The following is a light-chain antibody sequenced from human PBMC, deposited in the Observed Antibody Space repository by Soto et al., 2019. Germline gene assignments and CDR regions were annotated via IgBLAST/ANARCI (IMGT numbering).Light chain of an antibody. V-gene: IGLV2-14*01. CDR1: SSDVGGYNY. J-gene: IGLJ1*01. Sequence: QSVLPQPASVSGSPGQSITISCPGTSSDVGGYNYVSWYQQHPGKAPKLMIYDVSNRPSGVSNRFSGSKSGNTASLTISGLQAEDGADYYCSSYTSSSTLYVFGTGTKATVL. CDR3: SSYTSSSTLYV. CDR2: DVS.